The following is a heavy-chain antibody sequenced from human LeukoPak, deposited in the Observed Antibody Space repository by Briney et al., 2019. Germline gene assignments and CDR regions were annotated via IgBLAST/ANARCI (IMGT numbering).Heavy chain of an antibody. Sequence: SETLSLTCTVSGGSISSSSYYWGWIRQPPGKGLEWIGSIYYSGSTYYNPSLKSRVTISVDTSKNQFSLKLSSVTAADTAVYYCARHLDPFPIVVVPAAIGYWGQGTLVTVSS. CDR3: ARHLDPFPIVVVPAAIGY. D-gene: IGHD2-2*02. CDR2: IYYSGST. CDR1: GGSISSSSYY. V-gene: IGHV4-39*01. J-gene: IGHJ4*02.